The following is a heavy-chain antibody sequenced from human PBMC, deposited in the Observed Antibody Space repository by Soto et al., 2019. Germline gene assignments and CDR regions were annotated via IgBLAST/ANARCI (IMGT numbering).Heavy chain of an antibody. CDR3: ARLLYDRSGYYYFDY. Sequence: SETLSLTCTVSGGSLSTSNYYWGWIRQPPGKGLEWMGSVYYSGRAYDNPSLKSRVTIFVDTLKSQFSLRLSSVTAADTALYYCARLLYDRSGYYYFDYWGQGIQVTVSS. CDR1: GGSLSTSNYY. D-gene: IGHD3-22*01. CDR2: VYYSGRA. J-gene: IGHJ4*02. V-gene: IGHV4-39*01.